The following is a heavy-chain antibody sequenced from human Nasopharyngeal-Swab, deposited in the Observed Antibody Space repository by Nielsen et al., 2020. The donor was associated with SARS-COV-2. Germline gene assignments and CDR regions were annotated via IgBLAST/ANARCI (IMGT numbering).Heavy chain of an antibody. D-gene: IGHD6-19*01. Sequence: GESLKISCATSGFTFSNYWMHWVRQAPGKGLVWVSHIDSDGGGTFYPDSVKGRFTISRDNAKNTVYLQMNSLRDEDTAVYYCARSSRSPWLALSYWGQGTLVTVSA. CDR2: IDSDGGGT. J-gene: IGHJ4*02. V-gene: IGHV3-74*01. CDR3: ARSSRSPWLALSY. CDR1: GFTFSNYW.